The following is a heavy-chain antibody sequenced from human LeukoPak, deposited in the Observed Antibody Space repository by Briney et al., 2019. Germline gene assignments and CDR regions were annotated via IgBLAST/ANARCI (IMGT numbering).Heavy chain of an antibody. CDR3: ARARTAMVPYYFDY. D-gene: IGHD5-18*01. CDR1: GGSISSSDYY. CDR2: IYYSGST. V-gene: IGHV4-31*03. Sequence: SETLSLTCTVSGGSISSSDYYWSWIRQHPGKGLEWIGYIYYSGSTYYNPSLKSRITISLDTSKNQFSLKVSSMTAADTAVYYCARARTAMVPYYFDYWGQGTLVTVSS. J-gene: IGHJ4*02.